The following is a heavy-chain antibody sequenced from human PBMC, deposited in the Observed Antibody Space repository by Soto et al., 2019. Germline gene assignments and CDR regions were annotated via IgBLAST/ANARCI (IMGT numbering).Heavy chain of an antibody. CDR1: GFTFSSYA. J-gene: IGHJ3*02. D-gene: IGHD3-3*01. Sequence: GGSLRLSCAASGFTFSSYAMSWVRQAPGKGLEWVSRNNIDVCSTSYADSVKGRFTISRDNAKNTLYLQMNSLRAEDTAIYYCARFRVPIWGQGTMVTVSS. V-gene: IGHV3-74*01. CDR2: NNIDVCST. CDR3: ARFRVPI.